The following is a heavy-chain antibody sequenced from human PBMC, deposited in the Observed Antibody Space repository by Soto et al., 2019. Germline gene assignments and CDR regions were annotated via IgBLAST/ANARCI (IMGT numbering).Heavy chain of an antibody. J-gene: IGHJ6*02. CDR1: GGTFSSYA. V-gene: IGHV1-69*12. Sequence: QVQLVQSGAEVKKPGSSVKVSCKASGGTFSSYAISWVRQAPGQGLEWMGGIIPIFGTANYAQKFQGRVRMTADESTSTPDMELSSLRSEDTAVYYCASRDGGSFGSYCYYGMDVWGQGTRVTVSS. CDR3: ASRDGGSFGSYCYYGMDV. CDR2: IIPIFGTA. D-gene: IGHD1-26*01.